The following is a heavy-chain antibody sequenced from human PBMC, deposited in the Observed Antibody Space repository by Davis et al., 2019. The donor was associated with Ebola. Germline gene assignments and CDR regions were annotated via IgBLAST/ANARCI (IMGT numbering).Heavy chain of an antibody. CDR2: IYHSGST. V-gene: IGHV4-4*02. D-gene: IGHD3-10*01. CDR3: ARDLEGSGSYGRPYAFDI. CDR1: GGSISSSNW. J-gene: IGHJ3*02. Sequence: PSETLSLTCAVSGGSISSSNWWSWVRQPPGKGLEWIGEIYHSGSTNYNPSLKSRVTISVDKSKNQFSLKLSSVTAADTAVYYCARDLEGSGSYGRPYAFDIWGQGTMVTVSS.